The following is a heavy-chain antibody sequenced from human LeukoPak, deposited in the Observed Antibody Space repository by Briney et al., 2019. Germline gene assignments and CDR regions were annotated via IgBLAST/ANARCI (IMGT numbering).Heavy chain of an antibody. CDR3: AADLIAVTGSWY. V-gene: IGHV1-58*02. J-gene: IGHJ4*02. D-gene: IGHD6-19*01. CDR2: IAVGSGNT. CDR1: GFTFNSSA. Sequence: SVKVTFTSSGFTFNSSAMHRVRQARRQRPEWIGWIAVGSGNTKYAQKFQERVTITRDMSTNIAHLELSGLRSEDTAVYYCAADLIAVTGSWYWGEGTLGTVSS.